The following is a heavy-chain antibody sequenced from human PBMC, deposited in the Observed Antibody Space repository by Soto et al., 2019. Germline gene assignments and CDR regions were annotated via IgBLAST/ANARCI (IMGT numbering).Heavy chain of an antibody. Sequence: EVQVVESGGGLVQPGGSLRLSCAASGFTFSSHWMQWVRQAPGKGLVWISRIDTDGSRTSHADSVKGRFTISRDNAKNTLYLQMNSLRAEDTAVYYCARVGYYDSSGYYYGGGSYFDYWGQGTLVTVSS. CDR3: ARVGYYDSSGYYYGGGSYFDY. CDR1: GFTFSSHW. CDR2: IDTDGSRT. J-gene: IGHJ4*02. V-gene: IGHV3-74*01. D-gene: IGHD3-22*01.